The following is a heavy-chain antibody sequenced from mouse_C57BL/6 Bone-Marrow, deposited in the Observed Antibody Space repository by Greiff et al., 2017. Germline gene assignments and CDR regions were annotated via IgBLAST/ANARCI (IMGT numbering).Heavy chain of an antibody. D-gene: IGHD1-1*01. J-gene: IGHJ2*01. CDR1: GYTFTSYW. V-gene: IGHV1-5*01. CDR3: TPHLYVYGSSYDDY. CDR2: IYPGNSDT. Sequence: EVQLQQSGTVLARPGASVKMSCKTSGYTFTSYWMHWVKQRPGQGLEWIGAIYPGNSDTSYNQKFKGKAKLTAVTSASTAYMELSSLTNEDSAVYYCTPHLYVYGSSYDDYWGQGTTLTVSS.